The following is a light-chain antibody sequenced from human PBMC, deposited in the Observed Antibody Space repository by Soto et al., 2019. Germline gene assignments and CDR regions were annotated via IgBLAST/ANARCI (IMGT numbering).Light chain of an antibody. Sequence: QSALTQPASVSGSPGQSITLSCTGTSSDIGGYDYVSWYQRHPGKAPKLIIYDVNNRPSGVSTRFSGSKSGNTASLTISGLQDEDEADYYCTSYASGSSHVVFGGGTQLTVL. CDR3: TSYASGSSHVV. CDR2: DVN. J-gene: IGLJ2*01. V-gene: IGLV2-14*01. CDR1: SSDIGGYDY.